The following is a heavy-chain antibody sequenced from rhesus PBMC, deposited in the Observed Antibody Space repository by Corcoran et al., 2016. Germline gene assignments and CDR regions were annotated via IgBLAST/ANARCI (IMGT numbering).Heavy chain of an antibody. CDR1: GYSISSGYG. V-gene: IGHV4-122*02. J-gene: IGHJ4*01. CDR3: ARALYSGSWGTYYFDY. CDR2: ISYSGST. Sequence: QLQLQESGPGLVKPSETLSLTSAVSGYSISSGYGWSWIRQPPGKGLEWIGYISYSGSTSYNPSLKSRVTSSRETSKNQFSLKLSSVTAADTAVYYCARALYSGSWGTYYFDYWGQGVLVTVSS. D-gene: IGHD6-25*01.